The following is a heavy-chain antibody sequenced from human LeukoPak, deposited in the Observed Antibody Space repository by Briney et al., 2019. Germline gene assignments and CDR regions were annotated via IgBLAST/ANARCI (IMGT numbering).Heavy chain of an antibody. Sequence: KSSETLSLTCAIYGGSFSGYYWSWIRQPPGKGLEWIGEINHSGSTNYNPSLKSRVTMSVDTSKNQFSLNLSSVTAADTAVYYCAKEHSGSFSYYYYGIDVWGRGTTVTVSS. J-gene: IGHJ6*02. CDR3: AKEHSGSFSYYYYGIDV. D-gene: IGHD1-26*01. CDR1: GGSFSGYY. V-gene: IGHV4-34*01. CDR2: INHSGST.